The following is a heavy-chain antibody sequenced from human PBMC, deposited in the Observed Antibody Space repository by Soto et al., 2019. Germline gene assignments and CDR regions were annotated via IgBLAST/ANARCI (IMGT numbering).Heavy chain of an antibody. Sequence: PGGSLRLSCAASGFTFSSYGMHWVRQAPGKGLEWVAVISYDGSNKYYADSVKGRFTISRDNSKNTLYLQMNSLRAEDTAVYYCANTEINGDGHKALNYWGQGTLVTVSS. D-gene: IGHD4-17*01. CDR3: ANTEINGDGHKALNY. J-gene: IGHJ4*02. CDR1: GFTFSSYG. V-gene: IGHV3-30*18. CDR2: ISYDGSNK.